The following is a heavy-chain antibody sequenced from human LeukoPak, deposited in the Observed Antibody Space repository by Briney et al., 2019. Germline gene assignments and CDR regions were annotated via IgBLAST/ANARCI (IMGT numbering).Heavy chain of an antibody. Sequence: PGGSLRLSCAASGFTFSSYGMHWVRQAPGKGLEWVAFIQSDGSDQYYADSVKGRLSISRDNAKNSVYLQMNSLRAEDTAVYYCARTYGSGSLDYGGQGTLVTVSS. CDR2: IQSDGSDQ. D-gene: IGHD2-15*01. V-gene: IGHV3-30*02. CDR1: GFTFSSYG. CDR3: ARTYGSGSLDY. J-gene: IGHJ4*02.